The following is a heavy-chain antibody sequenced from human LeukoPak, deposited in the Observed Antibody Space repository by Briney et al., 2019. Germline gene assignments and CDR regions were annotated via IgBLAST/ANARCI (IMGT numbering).Heavy chain of an antibody. Sequence: SETLSLTCAVYGGSFSGYYWSWIRQPPGKGLEWIGEINHSGSTNYNPSLKSRVTISVDTSKNQFSLKLSSVTAADTAVYYCAREKGTYYYDGSGPSYYFDYWGQGTLVTVSS. J-gene: IGHJ4*02. CDR1: GGSFSGYY. D-gene: IGHD3-22*01. V-gene: IGHV4-34*01. CDR2: INHSGST. CDR3: AREKGTYYYDGSGPSYYFDY.